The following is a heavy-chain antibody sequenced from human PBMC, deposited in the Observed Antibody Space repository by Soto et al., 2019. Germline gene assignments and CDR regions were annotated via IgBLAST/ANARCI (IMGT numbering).Heavy chain of an antibody. CDR2: ISYDGSNK. CDR1: GFTFSSYA. V-gene: IGHV3-30-3*01. Sequence: GGSLRLSCAASGFTFSSYAMHWVRQAPGKGLEWVAVISYDGSNKYYADSVKGRFTISRDNAKNSLYLQMNSLRAEDTAVYYCARDRWARAYDYWGQGTLVTVSS. D-gene: IGHD1-26*01. J-gene: IGHJ4*02. CDR3: ARDRWARAYDY.